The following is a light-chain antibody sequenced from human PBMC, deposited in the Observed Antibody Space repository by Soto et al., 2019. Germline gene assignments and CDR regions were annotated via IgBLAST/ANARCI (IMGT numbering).Light chain of an antibody. Sequence: DIQMTQSPSSLSASVGDRVTITCRASQSISSYLNWYQQKLGKAPKLLIYAASSLQSGVPSRFSGSGSGTDFTLTISSLQPEDFATYYCQQSGSTPYTFGQGTKLEIK. J-gene: IGKJ2*01. CDR1: QSISSY. CDR3: QQSGSTPYT. V-gene: IGKV1-39*01. CDR2: AAS.